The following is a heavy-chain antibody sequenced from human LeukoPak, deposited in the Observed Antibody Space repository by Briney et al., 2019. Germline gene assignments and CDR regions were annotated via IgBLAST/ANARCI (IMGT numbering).Heavy chain of an antibody. J-gene: IGHJ4*02. CDR2: ISGDGGST. CDR3: ARVRDRYFEALDY. D-gene: IGHD3-9*01. V-gene: IGHV3-23*01. Sequence: GGSLRLSCAASVFTFNNYVVSWVRQAPREGLEWVSSISGDGGSTYYADSVKVRFTICRDNSKSTLYLQMNSLRAEDTAVYYCARVRDRYFEALDYWGQGTLVTVSS. CDR1: VFTFNNYV.